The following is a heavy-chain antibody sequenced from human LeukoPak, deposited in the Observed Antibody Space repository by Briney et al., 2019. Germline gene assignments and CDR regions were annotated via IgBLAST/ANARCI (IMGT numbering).Heavy chain of an antibody. CDR2: IYHSGST. D-gene: IGHD2-8*01. CDR1: GYSISSGYY. CDR3: ARHAGVAPFDY. V-gene: IGHV4-38-2*02. Sequence: SETLSLTCTVSGYSISSGYYWGWIRQPPGKGLEWIGSIYHSGSTYYNPSLKSRVTISVDTSKNQFSLKLSSVTAADTAVYYCARHAGVAPFDYWGQGTLVTVSS. J-gene: IGHJ4*02.